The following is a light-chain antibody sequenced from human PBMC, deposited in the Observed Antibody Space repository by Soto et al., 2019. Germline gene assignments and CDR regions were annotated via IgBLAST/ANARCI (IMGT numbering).Light chain of an antibody. V-gene: IGKV3-15*01. CDR3: QKYNSAPWT. CDR1: QSVSIN. CDR2: GAS. Sequence: EIVMTQSPATLSVSPGERATLSCRASQSVSINLAWYQQKPGQAPRLLIYGASTRATGFPARFSGSGSGTDFTLTISSLQPEDVATYYCQKYNSAPWTFGQGTKIEIK. J-gene: IGKJ1*01.